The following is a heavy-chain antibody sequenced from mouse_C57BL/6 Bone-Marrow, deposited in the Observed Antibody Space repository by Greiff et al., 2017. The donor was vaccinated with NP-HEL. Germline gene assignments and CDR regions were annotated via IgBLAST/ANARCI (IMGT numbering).Heavy chain of an antibody. D-gene: IGHD1-1*01. J-gene: IGHJ3*01. CDR3: ERGDYYGSSYEFAY. CDR2: IYPRSGNT. V-gene: IGHV1-81*01. CDR1: GYTFTSYG. Sequence: QVQLQQSGAELARPGASVKLSCKASGYTFTSYGISWVQQRTGQGLEWIGEIYPRSGNTYYNEKFKGKATLTADKSSSTADMELRSLTSEDCAVYFGERGDYYGSSYEFAYWGQGTLVTVSA.